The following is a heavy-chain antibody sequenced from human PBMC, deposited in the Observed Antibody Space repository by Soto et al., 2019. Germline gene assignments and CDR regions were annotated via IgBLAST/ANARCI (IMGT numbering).Heavy chain of an antibody. Sequence: ASVQVSCTASGYTFTTYGITWVRQAPGQGLEWMGWISAYNGNTHYTQRLQGRVTMTTDTSTSTAYMELRGLRSDDTAVYYCARVRQLVGYFHYDVDDGGKGTAFTV. CDR1: GYTFTTYG. J-gene: IGHJ6*03. D-gene: IGHD6-6*01. V-gene: IGHV1-18*01. CDR2: ISAYNGNT. CDR3: ARVRQLVGYFHYDVDD.